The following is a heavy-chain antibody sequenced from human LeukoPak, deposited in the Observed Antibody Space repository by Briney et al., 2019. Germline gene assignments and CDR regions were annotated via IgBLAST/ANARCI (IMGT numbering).Heavy chain of an antibody. D-gene: IGHD6-19*01. V-gene: IGHV3-49*04. CDR3: TSYSSGWLGDY. CDR2: ITTKAYGGTT. CDR1: GFTFGDYA. Sequence: PGGSLRLSCRASGFTFGDYALSWVRQAPGKGLEWVGFITTKAYGGTTEYAASVKGRFIISRDDSKSIAYLQMSSLKTEDTAVYYCTSYSSGWLGDYWGQGTLVTVSS. J-gene: IGHJ4*02.